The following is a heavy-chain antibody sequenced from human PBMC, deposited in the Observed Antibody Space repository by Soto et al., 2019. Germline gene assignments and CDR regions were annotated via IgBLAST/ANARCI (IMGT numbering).Heavy chain of an antibody. V-gene: IGHV4-4*07. J-gene: IGHJ5*02. D-gene: IGHD3-16*01. CDR3: ARGGGVPALGDP. Sequence: SETLSLTCSVSGVSMRNSYWTWIRQSAGKGLEWVGRISTSGNTNYNPSLNSRLTMSVDTSKNQVSLKLTSVTAADTAVYYCARGGGVPALGDPWGQGTLVTVSS. CDR2: ISTSGNT. CDR1: GVSMRNSY.